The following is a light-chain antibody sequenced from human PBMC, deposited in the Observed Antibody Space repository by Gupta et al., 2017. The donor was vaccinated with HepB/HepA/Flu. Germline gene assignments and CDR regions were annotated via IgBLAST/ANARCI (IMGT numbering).Light chain of an antibody. V-gene: IGLV1-47*01. CDR1: SSNTGTYR. CDR3: AAWDDSLWGV. J-gene: IGLJ2*01. Sequence: QSVLTQPPSASVAPGQTFTIPDSGSSSNTGTYRVVWYRQVPGTAPTLLIYSNNQRPPGVTARFSGSKYGTSASLAISGLRYEDEADYYCAAWDDSLWGVFGGGTKLTVL. CDR2: SNN.